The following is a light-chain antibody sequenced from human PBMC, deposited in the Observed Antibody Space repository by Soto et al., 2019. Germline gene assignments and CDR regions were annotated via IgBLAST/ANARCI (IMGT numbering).Light chain of an antibody. Sequence: QSVLTQPLSVSGAPGQRVTISCTGSSSNIGAGYDVRWYQQLPGTAPKLLIYGNSNRPSGVPDRFSGSKSGTSASLAITGLQAEDEADYYCKSYIISLSAHVVFGGGTKLTVL. J-gene: IGLJ2*01. CDR2: GNS. CDR1: SSNIGAGYD. V-gene: IGLV1-40*01. CDR3: KSYIISLSAHVV.